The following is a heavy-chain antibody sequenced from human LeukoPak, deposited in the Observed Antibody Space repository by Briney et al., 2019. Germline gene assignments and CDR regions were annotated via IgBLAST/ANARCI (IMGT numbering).Heavy chain of an antibody. CDR2: MNPNSGNT. D-gene: IGHD2-21*02. Sequence: GASVKVSCKASGYTFTGYDINWVRQATGQGLEWMGWMNPNSGNTGYAQKFQGRVTMTSNTSISTAYMELSSLRSEDTAVYYCARGGAYCGGDCYPYSDYWGQGTLVTVSS. CDR1: GYTFTGYD. J-gene: IGHJ4*02. V-gene: IGHV1-8*01. CDR3: ARGGAYCGGDCYPYSDY.